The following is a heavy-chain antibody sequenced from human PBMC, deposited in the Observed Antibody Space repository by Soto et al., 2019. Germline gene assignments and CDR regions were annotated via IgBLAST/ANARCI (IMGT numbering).Heavy chain of an antibody. V-gene: IGHV1-69*13. Sequence: SVKVSCKASGGTFSSYAISWVRQAPGQGLEWMGGIIPIFGTANYAQKFQGRVTITADESTSTAYMELSSLRSEDTAVYYCASSRYYYGSGSYYNGRGVYGMDVCGQGTTVTVSS. CDR1: GGTFSSYA. CDR2: IIPIFGTA. CDR3: ASSRYYYGSGSYYNGRGVYGMDV. D-gene: IGHD3-10*01. J-gene: IGHJ6*02.